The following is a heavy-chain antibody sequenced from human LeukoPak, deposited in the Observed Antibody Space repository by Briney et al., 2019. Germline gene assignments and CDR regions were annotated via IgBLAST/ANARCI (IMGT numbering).Heavy chain of an antibody. CDR3: ARAKASWFGTQHAFDI. CDR2: INPNSGGT. V-gene: IGHV1-2*02. CDR1: GYXFTGYY. Sequence: ASVKVSCKASGYXFTGYYMHWVRQAPGQGLEWMGWINPNSGGTNYAQKFQGRVTMTRDTSISTAYMELSRLRSDDTAVYYCARAKASWFGTQHAFDIWGQGTMVTVSS. J-gene: IGHJ3*02. D-gene: IGHD3-10*01.